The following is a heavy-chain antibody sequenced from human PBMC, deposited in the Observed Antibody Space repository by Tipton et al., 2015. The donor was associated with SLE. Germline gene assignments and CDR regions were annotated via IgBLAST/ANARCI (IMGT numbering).Heavy chain of an antibody. CDR2: MHHNGST. CDR1: GYSFTSYW. D-gene: IGHD1-1*01. Sequence: QLVQSGAEVKKPGESLKISCKGSGYSFTSYWIGWVRQMPGKGLEWVATMHHNGSTYYNPSLRSRVAVSMDTSRNQFSLRLKSATAADTAVYFCATGHFDFWGQGRPVTVSS. V-gene: IGHV5-10-1*01. CDR3: ATGHFDF. J-gene: IGHJ5*01.